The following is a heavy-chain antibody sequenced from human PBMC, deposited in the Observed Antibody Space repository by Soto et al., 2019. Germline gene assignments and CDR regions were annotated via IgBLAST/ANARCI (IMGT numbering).Heavy chain of an antibody. V-gene: IGHV4-39*01. CDR2: IYYSGST. J-gene: IGHJ6*03. CDR3: ASKYYDFWSGYLPKYYYYYYMDV. Sequence: SETLYLTCAVSGGSISSSSYYWGWIRQPPGKGLEWIGSIYYSGSTYYNPSLKSRVTISVDTSKNQFSLKLSSVTAADTAVYYCASKYYDFWSGYLPKYYYYYYMDVWGKGTRSPSP. CDR1: GGSISSSSYY. D-gene: IGHD3-3*01.